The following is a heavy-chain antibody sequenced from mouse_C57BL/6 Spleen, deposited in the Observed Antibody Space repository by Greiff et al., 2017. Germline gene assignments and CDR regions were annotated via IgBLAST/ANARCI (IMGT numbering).Heavy chain of an antibody. CDR1: GFTFSDYG. CDR3: ARRDYDYAWFAY. V-gene: IGHV5-17*01. CDR2: ISSGSSTI. D-gene: IGHD2-4*01. J-gene: IGHJ3*01. Sequence: EVHLVESGGGLVKPGGSLKLSCAASGFTFSDYGMHWVRQAPEKGLEWVAYISSGSSTIYYADTVKGRFTISRDNAKNTLFLQMTNLRSEDTAMYYCARRDYDYAWFAYWGQGTLVTVSA.